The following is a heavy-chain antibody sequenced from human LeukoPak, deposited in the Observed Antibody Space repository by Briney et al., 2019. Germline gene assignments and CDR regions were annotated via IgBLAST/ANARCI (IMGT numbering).Heavy chain of an antibody. CDR1: GCTFRCYS. V-gene: IGHV3-48*01. D-gene: IGHD3-22*01. CDR3: ARDSDHYDTSVLSLYYFDS. J-gene: IGHJ4*02. CDR2: ISSGSSTI. Sequence: GGSLTLSCVDSGCTFRCYSMNWVRQAPGKGLEWVAYISSGSSTIYYADTLKDRFTISRDNARTRLYLQMNSLRAEDTAVYYCARDSDHYDTSVLSLYYFDSWGQGTLVTVSS.